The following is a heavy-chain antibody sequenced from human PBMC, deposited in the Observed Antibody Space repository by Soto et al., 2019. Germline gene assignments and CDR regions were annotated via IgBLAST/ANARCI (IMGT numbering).Heavy chain of an antibody. Sequence: EVQVVESGGGLVQTGGSLRLSCAASGFTVSSTYMSWVRQAPGKGLEWVSVIYSGGTTYYADSVKGRFTISRDNSKNTLYLQMNSLRVEDTAVYYCARDRAYCRGDCYSSYWGQGTLVTVSS. D-gene: IGHD2-21*02. CDR3: ARDRAYCRGDCYSSY. V-gene: IGHV3-66*01. CDR1: GFTVSSTY. J-gene: IGHJ4*02. CDR2: IYSGGTT.